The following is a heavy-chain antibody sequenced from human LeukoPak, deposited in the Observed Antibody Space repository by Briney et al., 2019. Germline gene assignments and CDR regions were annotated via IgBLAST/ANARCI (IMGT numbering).Heavy chain of an antibody. Sequence: TGGSLRLSCEASGFIFTDYWMTWARQAPGKGLEWVANTNKDGSEKWYVDSVKGRFTISRDNAKNSLYLQMNSLEAGDTALYYCVRDGNDGLNDWEYWGQGALVTVSS. CDR2: TNKDGSEK. D-gene: IGHD1-1*01. V-gene: IGHV3-7*03. J-gene: IGHJ1*01. CDR3: VRDGNDGLNDWEY. CDR1: GFIFTDYW.